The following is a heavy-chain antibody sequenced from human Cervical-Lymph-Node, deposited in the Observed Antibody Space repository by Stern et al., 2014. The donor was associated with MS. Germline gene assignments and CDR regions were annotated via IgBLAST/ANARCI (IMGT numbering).Heavy chain of an antibody. J-gene: IGHJ4*02. CDR2: ISSRGTLI. CDR1: GFTFSDFF. Sequence: VQLVESGGGLVKPGGSLRLSCAASGFTFSDFFMSWIRQAPGKGLEWVAYISSRGTLIKYGDSVKGRFNISRDNAKNTLYLEMNSLRAEDTAVYYCAREHVAYDHWGQGTPVAVSS. CDR3: AREHVAYDH. V-gene: IGHV3-11*01. D-gene: IGHD5-12*01.